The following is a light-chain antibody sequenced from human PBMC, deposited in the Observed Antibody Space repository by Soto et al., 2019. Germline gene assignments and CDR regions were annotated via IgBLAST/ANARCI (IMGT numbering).Light chain of an antibody. J-gene: IGKJ2*01. V-gene: IGKV3-20*01. CDR1: QSVSSSY. CDR2: GAS. Sequence: EIVLTQSPGTLSLSPGERATLSCRASQSVSSSYLAWYQQKPGQAPRLLIYGASSRATGIPDRFSGSGSGTDFTLTISRLEPEDFALYHCQRYGSSSYTFGQGTKLEIK. CDR3: QRYGSSSYT.